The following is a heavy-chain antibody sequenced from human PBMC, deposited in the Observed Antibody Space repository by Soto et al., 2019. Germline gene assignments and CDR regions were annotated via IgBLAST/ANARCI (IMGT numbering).Heavy chain of an antibody. V-gene: IGHV1-69*01. Sequence: QVQLVQSAAEVKKPGSSVKVSCKASGGTFSTYAITWVRQAPGQGLEWLGGIIPIFGTTDYARKFQGRVTITAAESTSTVFIELSSLTSEDTAVYYCARGVGAYYFDYWGQGTLVTVSS. CDR2: IIPIFGTT. CDR1: GGTFSTYA. D-gene: IGHD1-26*01. J-gene: IGHJ4*02. CDR3: ARGVGAYYFDY.